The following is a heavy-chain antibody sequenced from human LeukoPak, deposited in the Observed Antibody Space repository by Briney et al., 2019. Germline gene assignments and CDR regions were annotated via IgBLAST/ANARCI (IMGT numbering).Heavy chain of an antibody. V-gene: IGHV1-46*01. CDR3: ARGGYGDRIDY. CDR1: GYTFIRCY. Sequence: ASVTVSCKASGYTFIRCYMHWVRQAPGQGLEWMGIINPSGGSTSYAQKFQGRVTMTRDTSTSTVYMELSRLRSEDTAVYYCARGGYGDRIDYWGQGTLVSVSS. J-gene: IGHJ4*02. D-gene: IGHD4-17*01. CDR2: INPSGGST.